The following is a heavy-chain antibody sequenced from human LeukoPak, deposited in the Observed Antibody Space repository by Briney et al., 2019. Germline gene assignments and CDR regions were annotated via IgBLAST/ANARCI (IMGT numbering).Heavy chain of an antibody. Sequence: PSETLSLTCTVSGGSISSYYWTWIRQPPGKGLEWTGYIYYSGSTNYNPSLKSRVTISVDTSKNQFSLKLSSVTATDTAVYYCARDGTSRAFDIWGQGTMVTVSS. J-gene: IGHJ3*02. D-gene: IGHD1-26*01. V-gene: IGHV4-59*01. CDR3: ARDGTSRAFDI. CDR1: GGSISSYY. CDR2: IYYSGST.